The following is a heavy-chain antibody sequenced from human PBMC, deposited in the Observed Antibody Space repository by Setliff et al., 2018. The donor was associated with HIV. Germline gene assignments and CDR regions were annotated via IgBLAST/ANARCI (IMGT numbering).Heavy chain of an antibody. CDR1: GFTFSSYI. D-gene: IGHD6-13*01. V-gene: IGHV4-59*01. Sequence: GSLRLSCAASGFTFSSYIMNWVRQAPGKGLEWIAWISDSGTTNYNPSLKSRVTISVDMSKNQFSLKLSSVTAADTAVYYCARGLYSSSWYGSYWFDPWGQGTLVTVSS. CDR2: ISDSGTT. J-gene: IGHJ5*02. CDR3: ARGLYSSSWYGSYWFDP.